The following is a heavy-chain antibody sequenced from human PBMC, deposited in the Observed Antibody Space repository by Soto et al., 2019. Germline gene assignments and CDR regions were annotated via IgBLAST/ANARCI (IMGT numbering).Heavy chain of an antibody. Sequence: QVQLVQSGAGVKKPGSSVKVSCKVSGGTFSSYAISWVRQAPGQGLEWMGGIIPIFGTANYAQTFQGRVTITADESTSTAYMELSSLRSEDTAVYYCARDQDVSNYHGMDVWGQGTTVTVSS. J-gene: IGHJ6*02. CDR2: IIPIFGTA. V-gene: IGHV1-69*13. CDR1: GGTFSSYA. CDR3: ARDQDVSNYHGMDV. D-gene: IGHD3-22*01.